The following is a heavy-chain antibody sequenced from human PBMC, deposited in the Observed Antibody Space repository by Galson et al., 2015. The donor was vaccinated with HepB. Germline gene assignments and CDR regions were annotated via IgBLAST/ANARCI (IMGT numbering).Heavy chain of an antibody. J-gene: IGHJ4*02. CDR3: ARYRYSSSWYYFDY. CDR2: INHSGST. V-gene: IGHV4-34*01. D-gene: IGHD6-13*01. Sequence: ETLSLTCAVYGGSFSGYYWSWIRQPPGKGLEWIGEINHSGSTNYNPSLKSRVTISVDTSKNQFSLKLSSVTAADTAVCYCARYRYSSSWYYFDYWGQGTLVTVSS. CDR1: GGSFSGYY.